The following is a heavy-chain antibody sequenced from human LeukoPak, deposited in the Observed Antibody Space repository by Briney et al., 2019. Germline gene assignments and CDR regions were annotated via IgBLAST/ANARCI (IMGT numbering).Heavy chain of an antibody. J-gene: IGHJ1*01. Sequence: SETLSLTCAVYGGSFSGYYWSWIRQSPGEGLEWIGEINDSGVTNCNPSLESRVILSVDTSKNQFPLKLSSVTAADTAVYYCARLARVGYCSGGSCRYFQHWGQGTLVTVSS. CDR3: ARLARVGYCSGGSCRYFQH. CDR2: INDSGVT. V-gene: IGHV4-34*01. D-gene: IGHD2-15*01. CDR1: GGSFSGYY.